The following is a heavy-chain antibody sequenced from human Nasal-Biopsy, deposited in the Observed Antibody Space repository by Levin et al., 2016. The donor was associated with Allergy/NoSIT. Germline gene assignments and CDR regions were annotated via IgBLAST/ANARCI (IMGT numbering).Heavy chain of an antibody. Sequence: SETLSLTCTVSGGSVRSYHWSWIRQPAGRGLEWVGRISNSEKSVSNPSLKSRVTLSMDTSKNQFSLRLTSVTAADTAVYYCGTSEIGATPSDYWGQGTLVTVSP. CDR1: GGSVRSYH. CDR3: GTSEIGATPSDY. V-gene: IGHV4-4*07. CDR2: ISNSEKS. J-gene: IGHJ4*02. D-gene: IGHD1-26*01.